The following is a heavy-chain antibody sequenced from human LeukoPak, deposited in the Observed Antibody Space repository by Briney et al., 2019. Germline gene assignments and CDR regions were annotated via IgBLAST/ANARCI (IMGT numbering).Heavy chain of an antibody. Sequence: SETLSLTCTVSGSSITGYYWSWIRQPPGKGLEWIGYIFYSGTTSYNTSLKSRVTISLDRSKSQFSLKLSSVTAADTAVYYCARAYSGYDPYLYLSGMGVWGQGTTVTVSS. J-gene: IGHJ6*02. CDR1: GSSITGYY. V-gene: IGHV4-59*08. CDR2: IFYSGTT. CDR3: ARAYSGYDPYLYLSGMGV. D-gene: IGHD5-12*01.